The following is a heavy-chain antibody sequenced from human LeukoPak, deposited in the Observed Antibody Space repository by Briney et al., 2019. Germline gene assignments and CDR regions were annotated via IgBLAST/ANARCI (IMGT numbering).Heavy chain of an antibody. CDR2: ISAYNGNT. V-gene: IGHV1-18*01. CDR3: ASPYSGGLVHNYYGMDV. J-gene: IGHJ6*02. D-gene: IGHD3/OR15-3a*01. Sequence: GASVKVSCKASGYTFTIYGISWVRQAPGQGLEWMGWISAYNGNTNYAQKLQGRVTMTTDTSTSTAYMELRSLRSDDTAVYYCASPYSGGLVHNYYGMDVWGQGTTVTVSS. CDR1: GYTFTIYG.